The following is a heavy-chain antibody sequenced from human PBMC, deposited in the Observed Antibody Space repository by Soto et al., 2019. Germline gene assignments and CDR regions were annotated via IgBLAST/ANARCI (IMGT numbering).Heavy chain of an antibody. CDR3: VKGHSHSYYYFDY. V-gene: IGHV3-23*01. CDR1: GFTFSFCA. CDR2: TRGSGGDT. Sequence: EVQLLESGGGLVQPGGSLRLSCAASGFTFSFCAMNWVRQAPGRGLEWVSGTRGSGGDTYYADSVRGRFTISRDNSKNTLYLQMNSLRVEDTAVYYCVKGHSHSYYYFDYWGQGTLVTVSS. J-gene: IGHJ4*02. D-gene: IGHD1-26*01.